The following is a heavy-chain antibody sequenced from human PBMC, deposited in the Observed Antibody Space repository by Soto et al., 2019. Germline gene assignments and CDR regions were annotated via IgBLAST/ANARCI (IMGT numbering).Heavy chain of an antibody. CDR2: IYSSGNT. CDR3: ARGMSAATVVTCYFDS. D-gene: IGHD4-17*01. Sequence: ILSLTFTASGGSISSSDYYGSGIRQPPGKGLEWIGYIYSSGNTYYNPSLKSRLTISVDTSKNQFSLKLNSVTAADTALYYCARGMSAATVVTCYFDSWGQGTLVTV. J-gene: IGHJ4*02. CDR1: GGSISSSDYY. V-gene: IGHV4-31*03.